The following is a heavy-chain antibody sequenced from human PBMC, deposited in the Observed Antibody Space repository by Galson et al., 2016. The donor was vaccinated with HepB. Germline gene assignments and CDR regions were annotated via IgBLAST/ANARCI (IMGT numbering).Heavy chain of an antibody. CDR2: ISSNSGGGAI. Sequence: SLRLSCAASGFTLSDSYMAWIRLAPGKGLEWISYISSNSGGGAIHYADSVQGRFTISRDNAKNSLSLQMNSLRAEDTAVYYCARGVGFYTWGQGTRVTVSS. V-gene: IGHV3-11*01. D-gene: IGHD3-3*01. J-gene: IGHJ4*02. CDR3: ARGVGFYT. CDR1: GFTLSDSY.